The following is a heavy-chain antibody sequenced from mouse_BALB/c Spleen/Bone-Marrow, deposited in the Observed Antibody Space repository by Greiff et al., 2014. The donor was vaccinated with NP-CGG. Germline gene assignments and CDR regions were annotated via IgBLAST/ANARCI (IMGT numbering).Heavy chain of an antibody. CDR1: GFTFSDSY. CDR3: ARSGERYGAMDY. J-gene: IGHJ4*01. Sequence: EVMLVESGGGLVKPGGSLKLSCAASGFTFSDSYMFWFRQTPEKRLEWVASISDGGTYTYYPDSVKGRFTISRDNAKNNLYLQMSSLKSEDTAMYYCARSGERYGAMDYWGQGTSVTVSS. D-gene: IGHD1-1*02. CDR2: ISDGGTYT. V-gene: IGHV5-4*02.